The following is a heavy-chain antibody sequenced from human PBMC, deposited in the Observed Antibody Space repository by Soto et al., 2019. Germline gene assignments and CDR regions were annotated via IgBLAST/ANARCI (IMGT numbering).Heavy chain of an antibody. CDR3: ARDVDRSSHFSWFDP. V-gene: IGHV3-33*01. J-gene: IGHJ5*02. D-gene: IGHD3-22*01. Sequence: QVQLVESGGGVVQPGRSLRLSCEVSGFSLSGYGMHWVRQAPGRGLEWVAVIWYEGITKNYADSVKGRFTISRDTSKNTVYVQMDSLKVGDTAVYYCARDVDRSSHFSWFDPWGQGVMVTVSS. CDR1: GFSLSGYG. CDR2: IWYEGITK.